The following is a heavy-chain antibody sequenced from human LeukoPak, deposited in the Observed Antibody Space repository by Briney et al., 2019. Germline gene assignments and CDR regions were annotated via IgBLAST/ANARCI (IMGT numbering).Heavy chain of an antibody. J-gene: IGHJ5*02. Sequence: ASVKVSCKASGYTFTSYGISWVRQAPGQGLEWMGWISAYNGNTNYAQKLQGRVTMTTDTSTSTAYMELRSLRSDDTAVYYCATEHPLGYCSSTSCYRNWFDPWGQGTLVTVSS. V-gene: IGHV1-18*01. CDR1: GYTFTSYG. CDR3: ATEHPLGYCSSTSCYRNWFDP. D-gene: IGHD2-2*01. CDR2: ISAYNGNT.